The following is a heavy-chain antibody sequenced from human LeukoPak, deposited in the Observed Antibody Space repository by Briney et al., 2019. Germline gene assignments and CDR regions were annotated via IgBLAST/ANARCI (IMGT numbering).Heavy chain of an antibody. CDR3: ARLLSIAVAGYDY. CDR2: IYPGDSDT. V-gene: IGHV5-51*01. Sequence: GEPLKISCKGSGYSFTSYWIGWVRQMPGKGLEWMGIIYPGDSDTRSSPSFQGQVTISADKSISTAYLQWSSLKASDTAMYYCARLLSIAVAGYDYWGQGTLVTVS. CDR1: GYSFTSYW. D-gene: IGHD6-19*01. J-gene: IGHJ4*02.